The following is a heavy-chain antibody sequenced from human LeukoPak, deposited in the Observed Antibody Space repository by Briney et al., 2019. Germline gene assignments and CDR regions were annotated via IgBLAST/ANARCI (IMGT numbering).Heavy chain of an antibody. CDR1: GGSISSYY. CDR3: AREERYSSSWGRYYYYGMDV. CDR2: IYYSGST. V-gene: IGHV4-59*12. Sequence: SETLSLTCTVSGGSISSYYWSWIRQPPGKGLEWIGYIYYSGSTNYNPSLKSRVTISVDTSKNQFSLKLSSVTAADTAVYCCAREERYSSSWGRYYYYGMDVWGQGTTVTVSS. J-gene: IGHJ6*02. D-gene: IGHD6-13*01.